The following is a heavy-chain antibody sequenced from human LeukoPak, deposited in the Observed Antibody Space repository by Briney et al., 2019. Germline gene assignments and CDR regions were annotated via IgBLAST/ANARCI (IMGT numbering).Heavy chain of an antibody. D-gene: IGHD1-26*01. CDR1: GFTFTSYS. CDR3: AKGRSSYSGSYNY. J-gene: IGHJ4*02. V-gene: IGHV3-30*18. Sequence: GGSLRLSCAASGFTFTSYSMNWVRQAPGKGLEWVAVISYDGSNKYYADSVKGRFTISRGNSKNTLYLQMNSLRAEDTAVYYCAKGRSSYSGSYNYWGQGTLVTVSS. CDR2: ISYDGSNK.